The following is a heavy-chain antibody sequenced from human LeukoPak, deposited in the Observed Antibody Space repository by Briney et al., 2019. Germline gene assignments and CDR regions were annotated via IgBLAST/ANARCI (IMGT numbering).Heavy chain of an antibody. CDR2: ISWNGGTI. CDR3: VKDIESYYYGMDV. Sequence: GRSLRLSCSASRFTFRDYAMHWVRQVPGKGLEWLSGISWNGGTIGYADSVKGRFTISRDNGKNSLYLQMNSLRAEDTASYYCVKDIESYYYGMDVWGQGTTVTVSS. V-gene: IGHV3-9*01. J-gene: IGHJ6*02. CDR1: RFTFRDYA.